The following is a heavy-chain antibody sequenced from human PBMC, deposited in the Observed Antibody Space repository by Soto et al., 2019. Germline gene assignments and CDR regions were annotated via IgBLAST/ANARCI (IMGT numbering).Heavy chain of an antibody. D-gene: IGHD1-26*01. CDR2: IKGKTDSGTT. CDR3: TTGSRY. V-gene: IGHV3-15*01. CDR1: GFTFNDAW. Sequence: PGGSLRLSCAASGFTFNDAWMSWVRQGPGKGLEWVGRIKGKTDSGTTEYTGPVKGRFTISRDDSKNTVYLQMNNLKIEDSAVYFCTTGSRYWGQGTLVTVSS. J-gene: IGHJ4*02.